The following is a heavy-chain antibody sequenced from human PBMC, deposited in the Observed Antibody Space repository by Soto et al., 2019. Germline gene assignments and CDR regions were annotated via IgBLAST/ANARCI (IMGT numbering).Heavy chain of an antibody. J-gene: IGHJ6*02. CDR1: GFTFSSYP. Sequence: XXSLSLTCAPSGFTFSSYPMPLVRQAPGKGLEWVSAISGSGGSTYYADSVKGRFTISRDNSKNTLYLQMNSLRAEDKAVYYCAKVRSRGNYYYYYGMDVWGQGTTVTVSS. CDR3: AKVRSRGNYYYYYGMDV. V-gene: IGHV3-23*01. CDR2: ISGSGGST.